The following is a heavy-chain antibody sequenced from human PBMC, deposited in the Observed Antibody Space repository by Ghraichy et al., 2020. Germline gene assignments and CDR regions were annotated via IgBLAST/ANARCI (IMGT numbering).Heavy chain of an antibody. CDR3: ASHSLRSRFSSSWYGIDY. CDR1: GGSFSGYY. D-gene: IGHD6-13*01. Sequence: GSLRLSCAVYGGSFSGYYWSWIRQPPGKGLEWIGEINHSGSTNYNPSLKSRVTISVDTSKNQFSLKLSSVTAADTAVYYCASHSLRSRFSSSWYGIDYWGQGTLVTVSS. CDR2: INHSGST. V-gene: IGHV4-34*01. J-gene: IGHJ4*02.